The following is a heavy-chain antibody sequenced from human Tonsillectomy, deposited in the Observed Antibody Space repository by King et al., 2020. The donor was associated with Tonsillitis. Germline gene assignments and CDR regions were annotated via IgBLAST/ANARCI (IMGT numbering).Heavy chain of an antibody. CDR3: ARDPFGFYDSSGYIDY. V-gene: IGHV1-18*01. J-gene: IGHJ4*02. Sequence: QLVQSGAEVKKPGASVKVSCKASGYTFRSYGISWVRQAPGQGLQWMGWISAYNGNTNYAQKVQGRVTMTTDTSTSTAYMELRSLRSDDTAVYYCARDPFGFYDSSGYIDYWGQGTLVTVSS. CDR1: GYTFRSYG. CDR2: ISAYNGNT. D-gene: IGHD3-22*01.